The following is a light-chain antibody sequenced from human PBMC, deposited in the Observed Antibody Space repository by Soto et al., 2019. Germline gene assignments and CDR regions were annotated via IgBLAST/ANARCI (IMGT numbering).Light chain of an antibody. J-gene: IGLJ1*01. CDR2: DVS. Sequence: QSALTQPASVSGSPGQSITISCTGTSSDVGGYNYASWYQQHPGKAPKLMIYDVSNRPSGVSNRFSGSKSGNTASLTISGLQADDDADYYCSSFTSSTTLYVFGTGTRSPS. V-gene: IGLV2-14*01. CDR1: SSDVGGYNY. CDR3: SSFTSSTTLYV.